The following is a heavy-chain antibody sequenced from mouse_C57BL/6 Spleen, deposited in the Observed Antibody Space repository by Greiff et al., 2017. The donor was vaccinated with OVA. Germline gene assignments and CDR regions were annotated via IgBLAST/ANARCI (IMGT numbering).Heavy chain of an antibody. Sequence: QVQLQQPGAELVRPGTSVKLSCKASGYTFTSYWMHWVKQRPGQGLEWIGVIDPSDSYTNYNQKFKGKATLTVDTSSSTAYMQLSSLTSEDSAVYYCAREGIGTTVVATGGAMDYWGQGTSVTVSS. CDR2: IDPSDSYT. CDR3: AREGIGTTVVATGGAMDY. D-gene: IGHD1-1*01. V-gene: IGHV1-59*01. J-gene: IGHJ4*01. CDR1: GYTFTSYW.